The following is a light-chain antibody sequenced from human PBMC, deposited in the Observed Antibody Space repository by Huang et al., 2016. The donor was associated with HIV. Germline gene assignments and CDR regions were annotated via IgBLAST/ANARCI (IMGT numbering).Light chain of an antibody. CDR1: QSVSTN. J-gene: IGKJ4*01. CDR2: GAS. V-gene: IGKV3-15*01. Sequence: EIVMTQSPATLSVSPGERVTLSCRASQSVSTNLVWYQQKPGQAPSLLIYGASTLDTGVPARFSASGSGTEFTLTISSLQFEDFEVYYCQQYNIWPLTFGGGTKVEIK. CDR3: QQYNIWPLT.